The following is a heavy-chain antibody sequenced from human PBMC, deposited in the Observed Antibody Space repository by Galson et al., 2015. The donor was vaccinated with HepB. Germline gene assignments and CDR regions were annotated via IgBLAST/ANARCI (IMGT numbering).Heavy chain of an antibody. Sequence: ETLSLTCAVYGGSFSGYYWSWIRQPPGKGLEWIGEINHSGSTNYNPSLKSRVTISVDTSKNQFSLKLSSVTAADTAVYYCARRAPIWGPAAISNWFDPWGQGTLVTVSS. J-gene: IGHJ5*02. V-gene: IGHV4-34*01. CDR1: GGSFSGYY. CDR2: INHSGST. D-gene: IGHD2-2*01. CDR3: ARRAPIWGPAAISNWFDP.